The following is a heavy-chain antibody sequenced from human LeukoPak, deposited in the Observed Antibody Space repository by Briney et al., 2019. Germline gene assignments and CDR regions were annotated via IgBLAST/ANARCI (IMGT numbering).Heavy chain of an antibody. J-gene: IGHJ4*02. V-gene: IGHV1-2*02. CDR3: ARHLNYWSGYPPDY. CDR2: INPNSGDT. D-gene: IGHD3-3*01. CDR1: GFTFTAYY. Sequence: GASVKVSCKTSGFTFTAYYMHWVRQAPGQGLEWMGWINPNSGDTNFAQKLQGRVTMTTDTSTSTAYMDLRNLTSDDTAVYYCARHLNYWSGYPPDYWGQGTLVTVSS.